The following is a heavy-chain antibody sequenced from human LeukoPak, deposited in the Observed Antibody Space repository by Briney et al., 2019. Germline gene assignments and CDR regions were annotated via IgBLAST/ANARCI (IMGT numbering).Heavy chain of an antibody. D-gene: IGHD2/OR15-2a*01. CDR3: ARGYFRFGYYYMDV. J-gene: IGHJ6*03. V-gene: IGHV4-61*02. Sequence: SQTLSLTCTVSGGFISSSFHHWNWIRQPAGKGLEWIGRIYTTGSTNYNPSLKSRVTISVDTSKNQFSLKLSSVTAADTAVYYCARGYFRFGYYYMDVWGKGTTVTISS. CDR2: IYTTGST. CDR1: GGFISSSFHH.